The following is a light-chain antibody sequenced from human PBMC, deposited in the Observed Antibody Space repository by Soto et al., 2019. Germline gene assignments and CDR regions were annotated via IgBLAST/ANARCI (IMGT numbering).Light chain of an antibody. CDR2: GAS. J-gene: IGKJ4*01. V-gene: IGKV3-15*01. Sequence: EKALTQSPVTLSFSPVGRATLSCRASQSVSSNLAWCQQRPGQAPRLLIYGASTRASGVPDRFSGSGSGTEFILTISSLQSEDSAVYYCQQYDVWPALTFGGGTKVDI. CDR3: QQYDVWPALT. CDR1: QSVSSN.